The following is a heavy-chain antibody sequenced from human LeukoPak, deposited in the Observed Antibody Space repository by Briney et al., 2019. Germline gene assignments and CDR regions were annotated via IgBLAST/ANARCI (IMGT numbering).Heavy chain of an antibody. V-gene: IGHV3-23*01. D-gene: IGHD6-19*01. CDR3: AKDSDHGGSGWYWGYYFDC. CDR2: ISGSGAST. CDR1: GFTFSSYV. J-gene: IGHJ4*02. Sequence: GGSLRLSCAASGFTFSSYVMTWVRQAPGKGLEWVSAISGSGASTYYADSVKGRFTISRDNSKNTLYLQMNNLKAEDTAVYYCAKDSDHGGSGWYWGYYFDCWGQGALVTVSS.